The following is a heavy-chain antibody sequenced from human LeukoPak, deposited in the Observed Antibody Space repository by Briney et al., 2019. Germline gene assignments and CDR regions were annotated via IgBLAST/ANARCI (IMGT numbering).Heavy chain of an antibody. D-gene: IGHD5-18*01. CDR1: GGSISSYY. V-gene: IGHV4-4*07. CDR3: ARGDQYSYGSDAFDI. Sequence: SETLSLTCTVSGGSISSYYWSWIRQPAGKGLEWIGRIYTSGSTNYNPSLKSRVTMSVDTSKNQFSLKLSPVTAADTAVYYCARGDQYSYGSDAFDIWGQGTMVTVSS. CDR2: IYTSGST. J-gene: IGHJ3*02.